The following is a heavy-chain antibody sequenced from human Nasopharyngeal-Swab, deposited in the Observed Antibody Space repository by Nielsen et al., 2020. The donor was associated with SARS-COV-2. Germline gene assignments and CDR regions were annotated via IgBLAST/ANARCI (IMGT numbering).Heavy chain of an antibody. Sequence: GESLKISCAASGFTFSYYWMSWVRQAPGKGLEWVANIKQDGSEKYYVDSVKGRFTISRDNAKNSVYLQMYSLRAEDTAVYYCARSRIDYWGQGTLVTVSS. V-gene: IGHV3-7*01. J-gene: IGHJ4*02. CDR2: IKQDGSEK. CDR1: GFTFSYYW. CDR3: ARSRIDY.